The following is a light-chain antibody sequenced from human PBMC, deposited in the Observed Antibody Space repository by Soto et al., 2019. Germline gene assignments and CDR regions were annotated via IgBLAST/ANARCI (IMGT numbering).Light chain of an antibody. CDR1: QSVSTS. CDR2: EAS. J-gene: IGKJ4*01. Sequence: EIVLTQSPATLSLSPGDRATLSCRASQSVSTSLAWYQQKPGQAPRLLIYEASNRATGIPARFSGSGSGTGFTLNISSLDPEDFAVYYCQQRGSWPMTFGGGTKVDNK. V-gene: IGKV3-11*01. CDR3: QQRGSWPMT.